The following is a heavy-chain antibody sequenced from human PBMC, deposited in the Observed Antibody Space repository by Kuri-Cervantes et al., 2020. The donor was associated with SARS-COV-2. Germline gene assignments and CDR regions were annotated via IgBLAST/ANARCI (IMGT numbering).Heavy chain of an antibody. CDR3: ARGAFRIRIQLWDGFDY. Sequence: GSLRLSCAVYGGSFSGYYWSWIRQPPGKGLEWIGGINHSGSTNYNPSLKSRVTISVDTSKDQFSLKLSSVTAADTAVYYRARGAFRIRIQLWDGFDYWGQGTLVTVSS. CDR1: GGSFSGYY. CDR2: INHSGST. J-gene: IGHJ4*02. D-gene: IGHD5-18*01. V-gene: IGHV4-34*01.